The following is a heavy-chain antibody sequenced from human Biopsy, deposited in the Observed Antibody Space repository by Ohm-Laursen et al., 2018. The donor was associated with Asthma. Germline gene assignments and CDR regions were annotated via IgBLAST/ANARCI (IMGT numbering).Heavy chain of an antibody. D-gene: IGHD3-16*01. CDR3: ARVDAIMISGDFYFYSGFDL. J-gene: IGHJ6*02. CDR2: IIPMYGVP. V-gene: IGHV1-69*01. CDR1: GGTFRTYA. Sequence: GSSVKVSCKASGGTFRTYAFNWVRQAPGQGLEWMGGIIPMYGVPKVAQKFQGRVTITADESTSTAYMEMSSLRSEDTAVYYRARVDAIMISGDFYFYSGFDLWGQGTTVRVSS.